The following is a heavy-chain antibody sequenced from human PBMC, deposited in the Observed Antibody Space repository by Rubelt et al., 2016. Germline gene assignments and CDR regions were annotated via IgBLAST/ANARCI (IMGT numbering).Heavy chain of an antibody. D-gene: IGHD4-23*01. J-gene: IGHJ4*02. CDR2: IYYSGST. CDR3: ARERGYGGDVDY. CDR1: GGSISSYY. Sequence: QVQLQESGPGLVKPSETLSLTCTVSGGSISSYYWSWIRQPPGKGLEWIGYIYYSGSTNYNPSLKRPVNISVDTSKNQFSLKLSSVTAADTAVYYCARERGYGGDVDYWGQGTLVAVSS. V-gene: IGHV4-59*01.